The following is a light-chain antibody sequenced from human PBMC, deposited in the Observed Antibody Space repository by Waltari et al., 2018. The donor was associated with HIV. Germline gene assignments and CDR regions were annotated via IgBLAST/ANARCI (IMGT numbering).Light chain of an antibody. V-gene: IGLV3-19*01. Sequence: SSELTQDPAVSVALGQTVRITCRGDSLSSYFASWYQQKPRQAPLLDIYGKNNRPSGIPDRFSVSTSGNTASLTITGTQAEDEADYYCNSRDSSGVVFGGGTKLTVL. J-gene: IGLJ2*01. CDR2: GKN. CDR1: SLSSYF. CDR3: NSRDSSGVV.